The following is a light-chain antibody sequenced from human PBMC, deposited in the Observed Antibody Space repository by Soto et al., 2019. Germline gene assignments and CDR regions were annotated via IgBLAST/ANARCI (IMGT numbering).Light chain of an antibody. Sequence: EIVWTQSPGTLSLSPGERATLSCRASQSVSNSYLAWYQQKPGQAPRLLIYGASSRATGIPDRFSGSVSGTDFALTISRLEPEDFAVYHCQQYGGSPWTFGQGTKVEIK. J-gene: IGKJ1*01. V-gene: IGKV3-20*01. CDR1: QSVSNSY. CDR2: GAS. CDR3: QQYGGSPWT.